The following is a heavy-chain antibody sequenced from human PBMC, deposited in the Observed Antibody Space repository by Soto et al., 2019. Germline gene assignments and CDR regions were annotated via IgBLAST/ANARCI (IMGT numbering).Heavy chain of an antibody. CDR1: GFAFGIYT. V-gene: IGHV3-21*04. D-gene: IGHD6-13*01. Sequence: GGSLRLSCAASGFAFGIYTMNWVRQAPGKGLEWVSSISSRSNFIYYADSVKGRFTISRDNSKNTLYLQMNSLRAEDTAVYYCAKAVPYSSSWPHFDYWGQGTLVTVSS. CDR2: ISSRSNFI. J-gene: IGHJ4*02. CDR3: AKAVPYSSSWPHFDY.